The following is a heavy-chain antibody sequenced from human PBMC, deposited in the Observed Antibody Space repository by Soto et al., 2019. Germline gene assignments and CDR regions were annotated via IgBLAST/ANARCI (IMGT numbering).Heavy chain of an antibody. CDR1: GDSVSSNSAA. J-gene: IGHJ4*02. CDR3: ARDRGLAPGVTPFFDY. D-gene: IGHD3-3*02. V-gene: IGHV6-1*01. Sequence: PSQTLSLTCAISGDSVSSNSAAWNWIRQSPSRGLEWLGRTYYRSNWYNQYAVSVKSRITINPDTSKNQFSLQLNSVTPEDTAVYYCARDRGLAPGVTPFFDYWGQGILVTVSS. CDR2: TYYRSNWYN.